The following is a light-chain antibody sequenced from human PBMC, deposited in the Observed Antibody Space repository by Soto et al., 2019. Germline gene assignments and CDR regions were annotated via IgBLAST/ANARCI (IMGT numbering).Light chain of an antibody. Sequence: QSVLTQPPSVSGAPGQRVTISFTGSSSNIGAGYDVHWYQQLPGTAPKLLIYANTNRPSGVPDRFSGSKSGTSASLAITGLQAEDEADYYCQSYDSSLSGSNWVFGGGTQLTVL. J-gene: IGLJ3*02. V-gene: IGLV1-40*01. CDR1: SSNIGAGYD. CDR3: QSYDSSLSGSNWV. CDR2: ANT.